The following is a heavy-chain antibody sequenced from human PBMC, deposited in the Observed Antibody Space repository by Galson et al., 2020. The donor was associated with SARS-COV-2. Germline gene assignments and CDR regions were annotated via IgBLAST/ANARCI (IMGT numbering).Heavy chain of an antibody. V-gene: IGHV4-39*06. D-gene: IGHD1-26*01. CDR1: GGSISSSSYY. CDR2: IYYSGST. Sequence: SETLSLTCTVSGGSISSSSYYWGWNRQPPGRGLEWIGSIYYSGSTYYNPSLKSRVTISVDTSKNQFPLKLSSVTAADTDVYYWARDQGGSYHFDYWGQGTLVTVSS. J-gene: IGHJ4*02. CDR3: ARDQGGSYHFDY.